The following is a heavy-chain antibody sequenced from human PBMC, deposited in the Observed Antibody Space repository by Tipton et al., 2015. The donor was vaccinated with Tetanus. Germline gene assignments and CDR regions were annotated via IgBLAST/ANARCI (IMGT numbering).Heavy chain of an antibody. J-gene: IGHJ4*02. V-gene: IGHV3-21*01. CDR2: ISSTSSYI. CDR1: GFTFSNYR. CDR3: ASGRTLDY. Sequence: SLRLSCVGSGFTFSNYRMNWVRQAPGRGLQWVASISSTSSYIYYADSVKGRFTISRDNAKNSLYLQINSLRAEDAALYYCASGRTLDYWGPGSLVIVSS.